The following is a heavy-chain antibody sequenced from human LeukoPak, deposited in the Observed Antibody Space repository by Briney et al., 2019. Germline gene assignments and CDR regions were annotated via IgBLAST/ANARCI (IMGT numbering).Heavy chain of an antibody. CDR3: AKDAWRWGYADS. D-gene: IGHD3-16*01. J-gene: IGHJ4*02. Sequence: GGSLRLSCAASGFSFSYYGMHWVRQAPGKGLEWVAVISYDGSNKKYADSVKGRFTISRDNSKNTVFLQMNSLRPEDTAVYFCAKDAWRWGYADSWGQGTLVTVSS. CDR2: ISYDGSNK. V-gene: IGHV3-30*18. CDR1: GFSFSYYG.